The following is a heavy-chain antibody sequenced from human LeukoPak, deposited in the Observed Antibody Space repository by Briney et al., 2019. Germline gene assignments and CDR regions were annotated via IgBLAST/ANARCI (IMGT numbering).Heavy chain of an antibody. D-gene: IGHD5-18*01. CDR3: AREYSYSYYFDY. Sequence: SETLSLTCAVYGGSFSGYYWSWIRQPPGKGLEWIGEINHSGSTNYNPSLKSRVTISVDTSKNQFSLKLSSVTAADTAVYYCAREYSYSYYFDYRGQGTLVTVSS. J-gene: IGHJ4*02. CDR2: INHSGST. CDR1: GGSFSGYY. V-gene: IGHV4-34*01.